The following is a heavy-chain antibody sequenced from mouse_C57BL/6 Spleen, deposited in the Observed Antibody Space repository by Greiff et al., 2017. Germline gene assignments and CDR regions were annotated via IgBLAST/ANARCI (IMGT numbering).Heavy chain of an antibody. CDR2: IYPGDGDT. CDR3: ARNYGSNFDY. V-gene: IGHV1-80*01. Sequence: VKVVESGAELVKPGASVKISCKASGYAFSSYWMNWVKQRPGKGLEWIGQIYPGDGDTNYNGKFKGKATLTADKSSSTAYMQLSSLTSEDSAVYFCARNYGSNFDYWGQGTTLTVSS. J-gene: IGHJ2*01. D-gene: IGHD1-1*01. CDR1: GYAFSSYW.